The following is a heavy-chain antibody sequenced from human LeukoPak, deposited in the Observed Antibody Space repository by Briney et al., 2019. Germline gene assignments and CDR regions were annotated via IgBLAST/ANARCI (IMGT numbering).Heavy chain of an antibody. V-gene: IGHV4-4*07. Sequence: SETLSLTCTVSGGSISSYYWSWIRQPAGKGLEWIGRIYTSGSTDYNPSLKSRVTISRDTSKNEFSLILSSVTAADTAVYYCARDAPPAYCSGGSCYFDYWGRGTLVTVSS. CDR2: IYTSGST. CDR1: GGSISSYY. D-gene: IGHD2-15*01. CDR3: ARDAPPAYCSGGSCYFDY. J-gene: IGHJ4*02.